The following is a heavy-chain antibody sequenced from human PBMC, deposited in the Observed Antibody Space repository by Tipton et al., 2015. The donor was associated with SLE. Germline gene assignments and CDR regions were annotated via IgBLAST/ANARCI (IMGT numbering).Heavy chain of an antibody. CDR3: ARGPRWFDP. CDR1: GGSISSSSYY. V-gene: IGHV4-39*07. J-gene: IGHJ5*02. CDR2: IYYSGST. Sequence: LRLSCTVSGGSISSSSYYWGWIRQPPGKGLEWIGSIYYSGSTNYNPSLKSRVTISVDTSKNQFSLKLSSVTAADTAVYYCARGPRWFDPWGQGTLVTVSS.